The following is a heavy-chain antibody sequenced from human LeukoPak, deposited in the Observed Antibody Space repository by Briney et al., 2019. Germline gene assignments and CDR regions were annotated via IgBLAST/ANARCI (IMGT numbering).Heavy chain of an antibody. CDR1: GFTFSSYG. V-gene: IGHV3-21*04. CDR3: AKGSSDILTGYLSGAFDI. CDR2: ISSSSSYI. Sequence: PGGSLRLSCAASGFTFSSYGMSWVRQAPGKGLEWVSSISSSSSYIYYADSVKGRFTISRDNAKNSLYLQMNSLRAEDTALYYCAKGSSDILTGYLSGAFDIWGQGTMVTVSS. J-gene: IGHJ3*02. D-gene: IGHD3-9*01.